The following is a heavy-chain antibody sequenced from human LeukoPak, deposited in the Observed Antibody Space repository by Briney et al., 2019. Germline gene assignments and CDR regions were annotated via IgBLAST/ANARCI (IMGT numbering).Heavy chain of an antibody. J-gene: IGHJ4*02. Sequence: SETLSLTCTVSGGSISSYYWSWIRQPPGKGLEWIGYIYYSGSTNYNPSLKSRVTISVDTSKNQFSLKLSSVTAADTAVYYCARESGGSYYPDYWGQGTLVTVSS. CDR2: IYYSGST. D-gene: IGHD1-26*01. CDR3: ARESGGSYYPDY. V-gene: IGHV4-59*01. CDR1: GGSISSYY.